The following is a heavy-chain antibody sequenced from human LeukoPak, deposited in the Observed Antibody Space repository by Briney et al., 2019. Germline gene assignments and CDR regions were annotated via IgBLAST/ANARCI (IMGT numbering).Heavy chain of an antibody. V-gene: IGHV3-48*01. J-gene: IGHJ3*02. D-gene: IGHD6-19*01. CDR2: ITGGSTTI. CDR3: ARDGKAVAVAFDI. CDR1: GFTFSSYE. Sequence: GGSLRLSCAASGFTFSSYEMNWVRQAPGKGLEWVSYITGGSTTIYHADSVKGRFTISRDNAKNSLYLQMNSLRAEDTAVYYCARDGKAVAVAFDIWGQGTMVTVSS.